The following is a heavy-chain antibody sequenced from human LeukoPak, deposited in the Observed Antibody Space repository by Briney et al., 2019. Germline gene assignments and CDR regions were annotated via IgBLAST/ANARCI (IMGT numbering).Heavy chain of an antibody. Sequence: GGALRLSCAASVLSVSSVAMGGGRQAPGKRLEWVSAISGSGGSTYYADSVKGRFTISRDNSKNTLYLQMNSLRAEDTAVYYCAKDVYGDYGDLDYWGQGTLVTVSS. CDR1: VLSVSSVA. CDR2: ISGSGGST. J-gene: IGHJ4*02. V-gene: IGHV3-23*01. CDR3: AKDVYGDYGDLDY. D-gene: IGHD4-17*01.